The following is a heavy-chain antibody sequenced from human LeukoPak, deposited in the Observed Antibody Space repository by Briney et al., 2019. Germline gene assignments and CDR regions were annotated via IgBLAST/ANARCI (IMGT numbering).Heavy chain of an antibody. CDR1: GFTFSSYN. Sequence: PGRSMRLASAAYGFTFSSYNMNWDRHAPGKGLEWVSSISSSSSYIYYADSVKGRFTISRDNAKNSLYLQMNSLRAEDTAVYYCAKEAAMVTFDYWGQGTLVTVSS. D-gene: IGHD5-18*01. CDR2: ISSSSSYI. V-gene: IGHV3-21*04. J-gene: IGHJ4*02. CDR3: AKEAAMVTFDY.